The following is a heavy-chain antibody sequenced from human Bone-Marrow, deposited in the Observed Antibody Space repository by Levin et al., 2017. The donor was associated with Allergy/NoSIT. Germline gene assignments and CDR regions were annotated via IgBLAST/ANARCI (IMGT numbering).Heavy chain of an antibody. J-gene: IGHJ4*02. CDR1: GFTVRGNY. V-gene: IGHV3-53*01. CDR3: ATHRTSSYGYFDH. D-gene: IGHD5-18*01. Sequence: SCAVSGFTVRGNYMSWVRQAPGKGLEWVSIIYTAGASYYADSVRGRFTISRDNSQNTLYLQMDTLRAEDTAVYYCATHRTSSYGYFDHWGQGTLVTVSS. CDR2: IYTAGAS.